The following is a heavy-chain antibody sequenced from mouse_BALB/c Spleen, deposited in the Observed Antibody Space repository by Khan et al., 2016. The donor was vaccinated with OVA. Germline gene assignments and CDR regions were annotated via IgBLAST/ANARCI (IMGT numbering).Heavy chain of an antibody. V-gene: IGHV5-17*02. D-gene: IGHD2-3*01. CDR3: ARTGYYYFDY. CDR1: GFTFSGFG. J-gene: IGHJ2*01. Sequence: EVELVESGGGLVQTGGSRKLSCAASGFTFSGFGMHWVRQAPEKGLEWVAYISSGSSSIYYADTVKGRFTISRDNPKPTLFLQMTSLRSEDTAMYYCARTGYYYFDYWGQGTTLTVSS. CDR2: ISSGSSSI.